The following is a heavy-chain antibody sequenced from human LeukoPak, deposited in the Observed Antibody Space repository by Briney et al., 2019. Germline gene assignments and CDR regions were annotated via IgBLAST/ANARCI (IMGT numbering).Heavy chain of an antibody. J-gene: IGHJ4*02. CDR3: ASASDYGGNFDY. CDR1: GGSISSGEYY. CDR2: IYYSGST. V-gene: IGHV4-30-4*01. D-gene: IGHD4-23*01. Sequence: SQTLSLTCTVSGGSISSGEYYWSWIRQPPGKGLEWIGYIYYSGSTYYNPSLKSRVTISVDTSKNQFSLKLSSVTAADTAVYYCASASDYGGNFDYWGQGTLVTVSS.